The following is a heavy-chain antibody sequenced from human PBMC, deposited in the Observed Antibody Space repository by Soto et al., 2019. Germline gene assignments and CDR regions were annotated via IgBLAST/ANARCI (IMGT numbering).Heavy chain of an antibody. J-gene: IGHJ6*02. CDR3: ATDPRYYYDSSGYYFGMDV. V-gene: IGHV1-24*01. CDR2: FDPEDGET. D-gene: IGHD3-22*01. CDR1: GYTLTELS. Sequence: ASVKVSCKVSGYTLTELSMQWVRQAPGKGLEWMGGFDPEDGETIYAQKFQGRVTMTEDTSTDTAYMELSSLRSEDTAVYYCATDPRYYYDSSGYYFGMDVWGQGTTVTVSS.